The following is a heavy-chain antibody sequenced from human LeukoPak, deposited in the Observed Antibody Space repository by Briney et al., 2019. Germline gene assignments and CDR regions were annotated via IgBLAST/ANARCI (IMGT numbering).Heavy chain of an antibody. CDR2: ISAGGDTT. D-gene: IGHD3-3*01. Sequence: PGGSLRLSCAASGFTFSAAHMNWVRQAPGEGLEWVSDISAGGDTTYYGESLKGRFTISRDNAKNTLYLQMNSLRAEDTAVYYCARWDSTIFGVVTITTFYGMDVWGQGTTVTVSS. J-gene: IGHJ6*02. V-gene: IGHV3-48*04. CDR3: ARWDSTIFGVVTITTFYGMDV. CDR1: GFTFSAAH.